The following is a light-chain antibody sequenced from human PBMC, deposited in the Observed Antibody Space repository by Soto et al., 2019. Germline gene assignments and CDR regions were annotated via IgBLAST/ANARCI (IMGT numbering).Light chain of an antibody. Sequence: EIVLTHSPGTLSLSPWERATLSCRASQSVSSSYLAWYQQKPGQAPRLLIHGASSRATGIPDRFSGSGSGTDFTLTISRLEPEDFAVYYCQQYGSSPSWTFGQGTKVDIK. J-gene: IGKJ1*01. CDR2: GAS. CDR3: QQYGSSPSWT. CDR1: QSVSSSY. V-gene: IGKV3-20*01.